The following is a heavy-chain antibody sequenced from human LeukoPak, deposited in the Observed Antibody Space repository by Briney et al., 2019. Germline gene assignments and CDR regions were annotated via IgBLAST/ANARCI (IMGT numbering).Heavy chain of an antibody. CDR1: GYTFTGYY. CDR2: INPNSGGT. CDR3: ARASPSRWGLLVVL. J-gene: IGHJ4*02. D-gene: IGHD1-26*01. V-gene: IGHV1-2*02. Sequence: GASVKVSCKASGYTFTGYYMHWVRQAPGQGLEWMGWINPNSGGTNYAQKFQGRVTMTRDTSISTAYMELSRLRSDDTAVYYCARASPSRWGLLVVLWGRGTLVTVSS.